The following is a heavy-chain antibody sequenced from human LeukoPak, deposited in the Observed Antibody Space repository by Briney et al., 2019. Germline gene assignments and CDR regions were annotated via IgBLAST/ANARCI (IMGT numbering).Heavy chain of an antibody. CDR2: FDPEDGET. Sequence: ASVKVSCKVSGYTLTELSMHWVRPAPAKGLEWMGGFDPEDGETIYAQKFQGRVTMTEDTSSDTAYMELSSLRSEDTAVYYCATDIVVVVAAYTTTFDIWGQGTLVTVSS. CDR3: ATDIVVVVAAYTTTFDI. V-gene: IGHV1-24*01. J-gene: IGHJ3*02. D-gene: IGHD2-15*01. CDR1: GYTLTELS.